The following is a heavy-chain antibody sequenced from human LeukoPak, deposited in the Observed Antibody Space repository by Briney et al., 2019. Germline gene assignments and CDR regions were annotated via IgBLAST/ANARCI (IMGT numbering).Heavy chain of an antibody. V-gene: IGHV3-21*01. CDR1: GFTFSSYS. CDR3: ARGTMFPFYFDY. Sequence: GGSLRLSCAASGFTFSSYSMKWVRQAPGKGLEWVSFISSSSSYIYYADSVKGRFTISRDNAKNSLYLQMNSLRAEDTAVYYCARGTMFPFYFDYWGQGTLVTVSS. D-gene: IGHD3-10*02. CDR2: ISSSSSYI. J-gene: IGHJ4*02.